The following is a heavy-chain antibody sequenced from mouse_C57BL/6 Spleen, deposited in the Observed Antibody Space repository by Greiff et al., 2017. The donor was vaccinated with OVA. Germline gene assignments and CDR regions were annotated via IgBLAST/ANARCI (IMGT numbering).Heavy chain of an antibody. V-gene: IGHV1-19*01. J-gene: IGHJ4*01. Sequence: EVQLQQSGPVLVKPGASVKMSCKASGYTFTDYYMNWVKQSHGKSLEWIGVINPYNGGTSYNQKFKGKATLTVDKSSSTAYMELNSLTSEDSAVYYCASVNYVGAMDYWGKGTSVTVSS. CDR3: ASVNYVGAMDY. CDR1: GYTFTDYY. CDR2: INPYNGGT. D-gene: IGHD1-1*01.